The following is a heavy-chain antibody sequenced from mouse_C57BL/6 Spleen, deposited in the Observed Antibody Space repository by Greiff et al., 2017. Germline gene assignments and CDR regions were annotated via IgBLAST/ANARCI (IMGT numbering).Heavy chain of an antibody. Sequence: QVQLQQSGPGLVAPSHSLSITCTASGFSFTSYAIRWVRQRPGQGLEWIGVIWPGGGTNYNSALNYRLSTCKDNSKSQVFLKMDSLQTDDTARYYCARYSSYNYAMDYWGQGTSVTVSS. CDR2: IWPGGGT. D-gene: IGHD1-1*01. CDR1: GFSFTSYA. CDR3: ARYSSYNYAMDY. V-gene: IGHV2-9-1*01. J-gene: IGHJ4*01.